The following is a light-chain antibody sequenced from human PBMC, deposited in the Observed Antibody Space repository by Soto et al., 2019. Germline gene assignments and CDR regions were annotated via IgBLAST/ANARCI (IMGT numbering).Light chain of an antibody. CDR2: GAS. CDR1: QSVSAK. V-gene: IGKV3D-15*01. J-gene: IGKJ2*01. CDR3: QQYNYWYT. Sequence: EIVMTQSPATLSVSPGERVTLSCRASQSVSAKLAWYQQKPGQAPRLLIYGASTRATGIPARFSGTGSGTEFTLTISSLQSEDFAVYYCQQYNYWYTFGQGTKLEIK.